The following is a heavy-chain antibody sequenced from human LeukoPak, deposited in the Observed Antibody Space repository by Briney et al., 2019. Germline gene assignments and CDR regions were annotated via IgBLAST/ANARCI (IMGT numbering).Heavy chain of an antibody. Sequence: SETLSLTCAVYGGSFSGYYWSWIRQPPGKGLEWIGEINHSGSTNYNPSLKGRVAISVDTSKNQFSLKLSSVTAADTAVYYCASLRRYYYGSGSYRWGQGTLVTVSS. V-gene: IGHV4-34*01. CDR3: ASLRRYYYGSGSYR. D-gene: IGHD3-10*01. J-gene: IGHJ4*02. CDR2: INHSGST. CDR1: GGSFSGYY.